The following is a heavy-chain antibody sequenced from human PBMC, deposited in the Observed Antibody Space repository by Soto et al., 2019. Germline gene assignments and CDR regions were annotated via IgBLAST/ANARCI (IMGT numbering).Heavy chain of an antibody. CDR3: ARVRDAYDY. CDR1: GDSITSGDYY. CDR2: IYYSGNT. J-gene: IGHJ4*02. V-gene: IGHV4-30-4*01. D-gene: IGHD3-16*01. Sequence: SETLSLTCTVSGDSITSGDYYWSWIRQPPGKGLEWIGYIYYSGNTNYNSSLKSRVIMSVDTSKNQFSLKLTSVTAADTAVYYCARVRDAYDYWGQGTLVTVSS.